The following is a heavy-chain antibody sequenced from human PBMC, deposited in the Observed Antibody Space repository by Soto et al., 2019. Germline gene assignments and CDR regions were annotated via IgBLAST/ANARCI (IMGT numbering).Heavy chain of an antibody. J-gene: IGHJ6*02. D-gene: IGHD3-10*01. CDR3: ARVPVLLWFGESYPYGMEI. CDR2: IYYNGNT. CDR1: GGSISSNIHS. V-gene: IGHV4-39*01. Sequence: SETLSLTCIVSGGSISSNIHSWGWVRQPPGKGLEWIGAIYYNGNTYYNPSLKSRVTISVDTSKDQFSLRLSSVSAADTAMYYCARVPVLLWFGESYPYGMEIWGQGTTVTVSS.